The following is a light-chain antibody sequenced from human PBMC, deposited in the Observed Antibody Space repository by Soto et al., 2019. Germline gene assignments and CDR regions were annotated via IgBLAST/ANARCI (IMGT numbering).Light chain of an antibody. Sequence: QSVLTQPPSVSGAPGQRVTISCTGSSSNIGAGNAVNWYQQLPGTAPKLLIYANSNRPSGVPDRVSGSKSGTTASLAITGLQAEDEADYYCQSYDSSLSGYVFGTGTKLTVL. J-gene: IGLJ1*01. CDR1: SSNIGAGNA. CDR3: QSYDSSLSGYV. V-gene: IGLV1-40*01. CDR2: ANS.